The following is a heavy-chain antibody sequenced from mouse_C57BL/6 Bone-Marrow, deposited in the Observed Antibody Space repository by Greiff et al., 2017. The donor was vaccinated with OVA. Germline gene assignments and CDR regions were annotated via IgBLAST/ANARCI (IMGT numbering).Heavy chain of an antibody. CDR3: ARDPYGDWYFDV. CDR1: GYAFSSSW. Sequence: VKLMESGPELVKPGASVKISCKASGYAFSSSWMNWVKQRPGKGLEWIGRIYPGDGDTNYNQKFKGKATLTVDTSSSTAYMQLSSLTSEDSAVYYCARDPYGDWYFDVWGTGTTVTVSS. CDR2: IYPGDGDT. D-gene: IGHD1-1*01. V-gene: IGHV1-82*01. J-gene: IGHJ1*03.